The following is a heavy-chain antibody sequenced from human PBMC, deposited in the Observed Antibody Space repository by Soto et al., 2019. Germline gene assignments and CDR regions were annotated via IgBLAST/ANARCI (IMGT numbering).Heavy chain of an antibody. CDR2: IYYSGST. D-gene: IGHD3-16*02. J-gene: IGHJ4*02. Sequence: PSETLSLTCTVSGGSISSSSYYWGWIRQPPGKGLEWIGSIYYSGSTYYNPSLKSRVTISVDTSKNQFSLKLSSVTAADTAVYYCATTYYDYVWGSYRYFDYWDQGTLVTVSS. CDR3: ATTYYDYVWGSYRYFDY. V-gene: IGHV4-39*01. CDR1: GGSISSSSYY.